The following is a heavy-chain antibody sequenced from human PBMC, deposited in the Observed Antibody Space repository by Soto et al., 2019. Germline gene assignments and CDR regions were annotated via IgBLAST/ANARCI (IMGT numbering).Heavy chain of an antibody. CDR2: IYTSGST. CDR3: ARDWEATIGGAYYYYYGMDV. CDR1: GGSISSYY. V-gene: IGHV4-4*07. J-gene: IGHJ6*02. D-gene: IGHD5-12*01. Sequence: PSGTLSLTCTVSGGSISSYYWSWIRQPAGKGLEWIGRIYTSGSTNYNPSLKSRVTMSVDTSKNQFSLKLSSVTAADTAVYYCARDWEATIGGAYYYYYGMDVWGQGTTVTVSS.